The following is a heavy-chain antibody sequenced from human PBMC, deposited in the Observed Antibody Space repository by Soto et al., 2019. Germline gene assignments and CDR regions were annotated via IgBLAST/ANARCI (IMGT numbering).Heavy chain of an antibody. CDR3: ARDSLLMGGWEQFDY. CDR2: TYYRSKWYN. CDR1: GDSVSSDSAA. J-gene: IGHJ4*02. V-gene: IGHV6-1*01. Sequence: SQTLSLTCAISGDSVSSDSAAWNLIRQSPSRGLEWLGRTYYRSKWYNDYAVSVKSRITINPDTSKNQFSLQLNSVTPEDTAVYYCARDSLLMGGWEQFDYWGQGTLVTVYS. D-gene: IGHD3-16*01.